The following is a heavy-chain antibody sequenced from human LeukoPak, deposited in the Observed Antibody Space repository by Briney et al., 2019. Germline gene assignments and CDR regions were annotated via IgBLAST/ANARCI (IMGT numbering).Heavy chain of an antibody. Sequence: PGGSLRLSCAASGFTFSSYSMNWVRQAPGKGLEWVSYISSSSSTIYYADSVKGRFTISRDNAKNSLYLQMNSLRAEDTAVNYCARDSPLSNAFDIWGQGTMVTVSS. J-gene: IGHJ3*02. CDR1: GFTFSSYS. CDR3: ARDSPLSNAFDI. V-gene: IGHV3-48*01. CDR2: ISSSSSTI.